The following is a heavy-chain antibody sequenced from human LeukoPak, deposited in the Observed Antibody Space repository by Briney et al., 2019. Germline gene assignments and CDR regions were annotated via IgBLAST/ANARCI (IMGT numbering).Heavy chain of an antibody. V-gene: IGHV3-23*01. CDR1: GLTFSSYA. Sequence: GGSLRLSCAASGLTFSSYAMSWVRQAPGKGLEWVSAISDSGGSTYYADSVKGRFTISRDNSKNTLYLQMNSLRAEDTAVYYCAKDRHCSSTSCRYYYYYGMDVWGQGTTVTVSS. CDR2: ISDSGGST. CDR3: AKDRHCSSTSCRYYYYYGMDV. D-gene: IGHD2-2*01. J-gene: IGHJ6*02.